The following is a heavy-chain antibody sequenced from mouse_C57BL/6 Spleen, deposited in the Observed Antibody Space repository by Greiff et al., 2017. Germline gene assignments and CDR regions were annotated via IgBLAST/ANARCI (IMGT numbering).Heavy chain of an antibody. Sequence: VQLQQSGTVLARPGASVKMSCKTSGYTFTSYWMHWVKQRPGQGLEWIGAIYPGNSDTSYNQKFKGKAKLTAVTSASTAYMELSSLTNEDSAVYYCTRGYGSSYRYFDVWGTGTTVTVSS. D-gene: IGHD1-1*01. V-gene: IGHV1-5*01. CDR3: TRGYGSSYRYFDV. CDR1: GYTFTSYW. J-gene: IGHJ1*03. CDR2: IYPGNSDT.